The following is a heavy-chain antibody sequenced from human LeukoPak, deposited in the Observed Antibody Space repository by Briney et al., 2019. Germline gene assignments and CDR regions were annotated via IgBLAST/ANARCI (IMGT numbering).Heavy chain of an antibody. CDR2: INPNSGGT. J-gene: IGHJ4*02. Sequence: ASVKVSCKASGYTFTGYYMHWVRQAPGQGLGWMGWINPNSGGTNYAQKFQGRVTMTRDTSISTAYMELSRLRSDDTAVYYCARGNDDISTGFYSDYWGQGTLVTVSS. CDR1: GYTFTGYY. CDR3: ARGNDDISTGFYSDY. D-gene: IGHD3-9*01. V-gene: IGHV1-2*02.